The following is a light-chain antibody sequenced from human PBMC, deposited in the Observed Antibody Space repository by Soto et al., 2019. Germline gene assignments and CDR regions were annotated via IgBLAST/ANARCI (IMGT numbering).Light chain of an antibody. CDR3: QQYGSSPGT. CDR1: QIIDSRY. J-gene: IGKJ1*01. V-gene: IGKV3-20*01. CDR2: GAS. Sequence: EIVLTQSPGTLSLSPGERATLSCRASQIIDSRYLGWYQQKPGQAPRLLICGASSRATGIPDRFSGSGSGTDFTLTISRLEPEDVGVYYCQQYGSSPGTFRQGTKVDI.